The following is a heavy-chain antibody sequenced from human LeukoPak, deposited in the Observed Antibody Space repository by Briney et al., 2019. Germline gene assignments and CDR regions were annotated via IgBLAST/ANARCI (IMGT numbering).Heavy chain of an antibody. CDR3: ARDHYYYDSSGYSDY. Sequence: AGGSLRLSCAASGFTFSSYWMSWVRQAPGKGLEWVANIKQDGSEKYYVDSVKGRFTISRDNAKNSLYLQMNSLRAEDTAVYYCARDHYYYDSSGYSDYWGQGTLVTVSS. CDR2: IKQDGSEK. V-gene: IGHV3-7*01. CDR1: GFTFSSYW. D-gene: IGHD3-22*01. J-gene: IGHJ4*02.